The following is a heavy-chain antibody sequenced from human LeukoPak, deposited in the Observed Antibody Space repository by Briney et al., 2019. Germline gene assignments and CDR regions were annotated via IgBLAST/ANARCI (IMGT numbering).Heavy chain of an antibody. V-gene: IGHV4-61*02. CDR1: GGSISSGSNY. Sequence: SQTLSLTCTVSGGSISSGSNYWSWIRQPAGKGLEWIGRIYTSGYTNYNPSLESRVTISVDTSKNQFSLKLSSVTAADTAVYYCARMSGSYSSSGFDIWGQGTMVTVSS. D-gene: IGHD6-6*01. J-gene: IGHJ3*02. CDR3: ARMSGSYSSSGFDI. CDR2: IYTSGYT.